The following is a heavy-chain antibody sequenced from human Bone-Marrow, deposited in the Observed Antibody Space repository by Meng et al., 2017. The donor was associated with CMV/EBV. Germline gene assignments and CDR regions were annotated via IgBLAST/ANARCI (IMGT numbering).Heavy chain of an antibody. D-gene: IGHD3-3*01. J-gene: IGHJ6*02. V-gene: IGHV3-20*01. CDR3: ARNATQRFLEWLSNYYYYGMDV. CDR2: INWNGGST. CDR1: GFTFDDYG. Sequence: GESLKISCAASGFTFDDYGMSWVRQAPGKGLEWVSGINWNGGSTGYADSVKGRFTISRDNAKNSLYLQMNSLRAEDTALYHCARNATQRFLEWLSNYYYYGMDVWGQGTTVTVSS.